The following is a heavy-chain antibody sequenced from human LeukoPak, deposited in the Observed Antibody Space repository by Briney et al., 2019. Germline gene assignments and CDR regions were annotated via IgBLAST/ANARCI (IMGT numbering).Heavy chain of an antibody. D-gene: IGHD6-13*01. CDR3: ARTRGAAGTRRLGY. J-gene: IGHJ4*02. CDR1: GYTFTGYY. CDR2: INPNSGGT. Sequence: ASVKVSCKASGYTFTGYYMHWVRQAPGQGLEWMGWINPNSGGTNYAQKFQGRVTMTRDTSISTAYMELSSLRSEDTAVYYCARTRGAAGTRRLGYWGQGTLVTVSS. V-gene: IGHV1-2*02.